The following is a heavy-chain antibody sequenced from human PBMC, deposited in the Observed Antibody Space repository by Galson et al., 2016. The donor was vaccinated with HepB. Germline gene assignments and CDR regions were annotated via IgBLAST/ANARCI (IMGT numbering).Heavy chain of an antibody. CDR2: ISYDGSNK. D-gene: IGHD6-13*01. Sequence: SLRLSCAASGFTFSSYGMHWVRQAPGKGLEWVAVISYDGSNKYYADSVKGRFTISRDNSKNTLYLQMNSLRAEGTAVYYCAKGSSWNYYYYGMDVWGKGTTVTVSS. CDR1: GFTFSSYG. CDR3: AKGSSWNYYYYGMDV. V-gene: IGHV3-30*18. J-gene: IGHJ6*04.